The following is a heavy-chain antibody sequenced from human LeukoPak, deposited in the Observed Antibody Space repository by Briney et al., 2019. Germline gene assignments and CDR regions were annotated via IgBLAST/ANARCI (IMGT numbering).Heavy chain of an antibody. CDR1: GGSISSYY. CDR3: ARETSGPRWFDP. CDR2: IHTSGST. V-gene: IGHV4-4*07. Sequence: SETLSLTCTVSGGSISSYYWSWIRQPAGKGLEWIGRIHTSGSTNYNPSLKSRVTMSGDTSKNLFSLRLTSVTAADTAVYYCARETSGPRWFDPWGQGTLVTVSS. D-gene: IGHD1-14*01. J-gene: IGHJ5*02.